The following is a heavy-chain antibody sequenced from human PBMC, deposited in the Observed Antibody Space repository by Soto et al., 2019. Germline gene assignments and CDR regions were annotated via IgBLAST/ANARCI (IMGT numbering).Heavy chain of an antibody. CDR3: ARAKGYYDSSGRNAFDI. V-gene: IGHV3-30-3*01. J-gene: IGHJ3*02. CDR2: ISYDGSYK. D-gene: IGHD3-22*01. Sequence: GGSLRLSCAASGFTFSSYAMHWVRQAPGKGLEWVAVISYDGSYKYYADSVKGRFTISRDNSKNTLYLQMNSLRAEDTAVYYCARAKGYYDSSGRNAFDIWGQGTMVTVSS. CDR1: GFTFSSYA.